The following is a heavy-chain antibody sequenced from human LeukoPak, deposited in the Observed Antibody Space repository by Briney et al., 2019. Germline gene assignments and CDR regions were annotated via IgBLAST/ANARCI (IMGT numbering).Heavy chain of an antibody. CDR3: ARQDSSGYSLY. Sequence: GESLRLSCAASGFTFSSYNMNWVRQAPGKGLEWVSSISTCSSYIFYADSVKGRFTISRHNAKNSVSLQMHRLRPDDTAVSFCARQDSSGYSLYWGQGTLVTVSS. D-gene: IGHD3-22*01. J-gene: IGHJ4*02. CDR2: ISTCSSYI. CDR1: GFTFSSYN. V-gene: IGHV3-21*01.